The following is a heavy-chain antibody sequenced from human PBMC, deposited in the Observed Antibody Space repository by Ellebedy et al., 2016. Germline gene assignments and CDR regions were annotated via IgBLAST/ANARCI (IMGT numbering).Heavy chain of an antibody. CDR3: ARTARVPDM. D-gene: IGHD4/OR15-4a*01. J-gene: IGHJ3*02. CDR2: IYYTGIT. CDR1: DDSIPDNY. V-gene: IGHV4-59*01. Sequence: SETLSLTCIVSDDSIPDNYWSWIRQSPGKEPDYIGYIYYTGITNYNPSLMGRATISIDTSTKQLSLKLTSVTAADTAVYFCARTARVPDMWGQGTLVTVSS.